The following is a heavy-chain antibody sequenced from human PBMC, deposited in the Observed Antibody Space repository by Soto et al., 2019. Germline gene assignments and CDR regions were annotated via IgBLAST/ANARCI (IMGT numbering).Heavy chain of an antibody. CDR3: AREAKNQPLTFDY. CDR2: IYYSGST. CDR1: GGSISSYY. J-gene: IGHJ4*02. Sequence: SETLSLTCTVSGGSISSYYWSWIRQPPGKGLEWIGYIYYSGSTNYNPSLKSRVTISVDTSKNQFSLKLSSVTAADTAVYYCAREAKNQPLTFDYWAQGTLVTVSS. V-gene: IGHV4-59*01. D-gene: IGHD2-2*01.